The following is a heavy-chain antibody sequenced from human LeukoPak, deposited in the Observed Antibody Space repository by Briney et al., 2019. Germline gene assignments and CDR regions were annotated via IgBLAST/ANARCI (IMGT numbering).Heavy chain of an antibody. V-gene: IGHV3-48*03. CDR3: AREGSGSYLYY. J-gene: IGHJ4*02. Sequence: PGGSLRLSCAASGFTFSSYEMNWVRQAPGEGLEWVSYISSSGSTIYYADSVKGRFTISRDNAKNSLYLQMNSLRAEDTAVYYCAREGSGSYLYYWGQGTLVTVSS. D-gene: IGHD1-26*01. CDR1: GFTFSSYE. CDR2: ISSSGSTI.